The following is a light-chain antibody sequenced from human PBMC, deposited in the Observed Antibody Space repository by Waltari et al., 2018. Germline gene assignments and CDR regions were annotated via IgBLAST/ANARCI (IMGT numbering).Light chain of an antibody. V-gene: IGKV2-28*01. CDR2: VGS. J-gene: IGKJ1*01. CDR1: LSLLNSTGTNY. Sequence: DIVMTQSPLSLPVTLGGTASISSRSTLSLLNSTGTNYLDWYLQRPGQSPQPLIYVGSNRASGVPDRFSGSGSGTDFTLKISRVEAEDVGVYYCMQAAQTPLTFGQGTKVEIK. CDR3: MQAAQTPLT.